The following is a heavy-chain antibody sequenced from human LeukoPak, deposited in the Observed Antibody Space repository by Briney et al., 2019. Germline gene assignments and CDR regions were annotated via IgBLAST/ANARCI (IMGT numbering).Heavy chain of an antibody. CDR2: MNPNSGNT. V-gene: IGHV1-8*01. Sequence: ASVKVSCKASGYTFTTYDINWVRQATGQGLEWMGWMNPNSGNTGYAQKFQGRVTITRDTSATTAYMELSSLRSEDTAVYYCARGHSEAGVYYFDYWGQGTLVTVSS. CDR3: ARGHSEAGVYYFDY. J-gene: IGHJ4*02. CDR1: GYTFTTYD. D-gene: IGHD6-13*01.